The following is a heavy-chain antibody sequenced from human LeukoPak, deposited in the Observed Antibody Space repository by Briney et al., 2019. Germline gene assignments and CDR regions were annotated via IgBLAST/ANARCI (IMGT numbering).Heavy chain of an antibody. Sequence: PSETLSLTCTVSGGSISSYYWSWIRQPPGKGLEWIGYIYYSGSTNYNPSLKSRVTISVDTSKNQFSLKLSSVTAADTAVYYCAKNPRIAVAGRGYYYYYYMDVWGKGTTVTISS. D-gene: IGHD6-19*01. V-gene: IGHV4-59*01. CDR2: IYYSGST. CDR3: AKNPRIAVAGRGYYYYYYMDV. J-gene: IGHJ6*03. CDR1: GGSISSYY.